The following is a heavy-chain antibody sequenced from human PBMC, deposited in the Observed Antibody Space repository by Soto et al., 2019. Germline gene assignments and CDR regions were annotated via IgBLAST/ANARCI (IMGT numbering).Heavy chain of an antibody. CDR1: GGSISSSSYY. CDR2: IYYSGST. CDR3: ARLGGSYRSWFDP. Sequence: SETLSLTCTVSGGSISSSSYYWGWIRQPPGKGLEWIGSIYYSGSTYYNPSLKSRVTISVDTSKNQFSLKLSSVTAADTAVYYCARLGGSYRSWFDPWGQGTLVTVSS. V-gene: IGHV4-39*01. D-gene: IGHD1-26*01. J-gene: IGHJ5*02.